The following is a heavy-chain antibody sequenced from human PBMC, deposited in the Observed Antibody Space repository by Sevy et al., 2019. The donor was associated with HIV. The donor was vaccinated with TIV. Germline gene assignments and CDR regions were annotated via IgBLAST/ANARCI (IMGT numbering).Heavy chain of an antibody. Sequence: GGSLRVSCAASGFSFSSYGTHWVRQAPGKGLEWMSYIQYDGSNKDYADSVKGRFTISRDNSKNTLYLQMNSLRVEDTAVFYCVKEGGGEGGDHRGQGTLVTVSS. D-gene: IGHD2-21*01. J-gene: IGHJ5*02. CDR2: IQYDGSNK. V-gene: IGHV3-30*02. CDR1: GFSFSSYG. CDR3: VKEGGGEGGDH.